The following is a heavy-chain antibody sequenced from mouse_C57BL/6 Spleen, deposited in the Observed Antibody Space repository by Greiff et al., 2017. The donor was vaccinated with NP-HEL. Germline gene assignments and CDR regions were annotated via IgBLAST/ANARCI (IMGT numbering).Heavy chain of an antibody. V-gene: IGHV5-4*01. J-gene: IGHJ2*01. CDR1: GFTFSSYA. CDR2: ISDGGSYT. Sequence: EVKLQESGGGLVKPGGSLKLSCAASGFTFSSYAMSWVRQTPEKRLEWVATISDGGSYTYYPDNVKGRFTISRDNAKNNLYLQMSHLKSEDTAMYYCAREGMVFDYWGQGTTLTVSS. CDR3: AREGMVFDY. D-gene: IGHD2-3*01.